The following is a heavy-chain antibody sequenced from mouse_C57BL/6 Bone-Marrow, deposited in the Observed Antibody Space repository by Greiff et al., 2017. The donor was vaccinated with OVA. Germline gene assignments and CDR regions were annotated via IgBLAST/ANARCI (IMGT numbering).Heavy chain of an antibody. J-gene: IGHJ4*01. D-gene: IGHD1-1*01. V-gene: IGHV1-81*01. CDR3: ARGATVVATDYAMDY. CDR1: GYTFTSYG. Sequence: VKLMESGAELARPGASVKLSCKASGYTFTSYGISWVKQRTGQGLEWIGEIYPRSGNTYYNEKFKGKAILTADKSSSTAYMELRSLTSEDSAVYFCARGATVVATDYAMDYWGQGTSVTVSS. CDR2: IYPRSGNT.